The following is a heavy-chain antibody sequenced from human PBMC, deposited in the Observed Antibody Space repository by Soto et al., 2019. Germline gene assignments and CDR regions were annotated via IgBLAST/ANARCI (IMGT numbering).Heavy chain of an antibody. V-gene: IGHV1-3*01. CDR3: ARASSGWTAPDY. Sequence: GASVKVSFKASGYTFTSYAMPWVRQAPGQRLEWMGWINAGNGNTNYAQKLQGRVTMTTDTSTSTAYMELRSLRSDDTAVYYCARASSGWTAPDYWGQGTLVTVSS. CDR1: GYTFTSYA. J-gene: IGHJ4*02. CDR2: INAGNGNT. D-gene: IGHD6-19*01.